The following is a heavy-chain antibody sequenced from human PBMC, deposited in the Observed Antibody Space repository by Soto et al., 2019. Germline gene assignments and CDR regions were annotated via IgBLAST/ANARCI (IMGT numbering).Heavy chain of an antibody. CDR2: IYSGGST. Sequence: GGSLRLSCAASGFTVSSNYMSWVRQAPGKGLEWVSVIYSGGSTYYADSVKSRFTISRDNSKNTLYLQMNSLRAEDTAVYYCAREGSIAADHGMDVWGQGTTVTVSS. CDR1: GFTVSSNY. D-gene: IGHD6-13*01. V-gene: IGHV3-53*01. CDR3: AREGSIAADHGMDV. J-gene: IGHJ6*02.